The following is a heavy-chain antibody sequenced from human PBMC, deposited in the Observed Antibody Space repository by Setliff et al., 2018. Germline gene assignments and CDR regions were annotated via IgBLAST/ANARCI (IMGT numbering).Heavy chain of an antibody. CDR1: GYTFTTYY. D-gene: IGHD3-10*01. J-gene: IGHJ4*02. CDR2: INPNSGGT. CDR3: ARSFYGCFNY. V-gene: IGHV1-2*06. Sequence: EASVKVSCKTSGYTFTTYYIYWVRQAPGQGLEWMGRINPNSGGTNYAQKFEGRVTMTTDTSITTAYMELSSLRSDDTAVYYCARSFYGCFNYWGQGTLVTVSS.